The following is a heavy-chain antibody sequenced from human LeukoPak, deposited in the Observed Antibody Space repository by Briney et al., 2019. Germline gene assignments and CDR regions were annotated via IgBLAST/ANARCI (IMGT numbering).Heavy chain of an antibody. CDR3: ARHPFATPIDY. Sequence: PSETLSLTCTVSGGSISDNYWSWIRQPPGKGLEWIGYAYYSGHTNYNSSLKSRVTMSLDTSKSQFSLRLSSVTAADTAVYFCARHPFATPIDYWGAGTLVTVSS. D-gene: IGHD2-15*01. CDR2: AYYSGHT. J-gene: IGHJ4*02. CDR1: GGSISDNY. V-gene: IGHV4-59*08.